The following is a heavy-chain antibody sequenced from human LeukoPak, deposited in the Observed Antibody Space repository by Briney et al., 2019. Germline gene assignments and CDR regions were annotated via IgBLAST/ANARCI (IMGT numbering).Heavy chain of an antibody. V-gene: IGHV3-30*02. CDR2: IRYDGSNK. CDR1: GLPFSSHG. CDR3: AKDLLVWSGYPGAFDY. Sequence: PGGSLRLSCTASGLPFSSHGMHWVRQAPGKGLEWVAFIRYDGSNKYYADSVKGRFTISRDNSKNTLYLQMNSLRAEDTAVYYCAKDLLVWSGYPGAFDYWGQGTLVTVSS. D-gene: IGHD3-3*01. J-gene: IGHJ4*02.